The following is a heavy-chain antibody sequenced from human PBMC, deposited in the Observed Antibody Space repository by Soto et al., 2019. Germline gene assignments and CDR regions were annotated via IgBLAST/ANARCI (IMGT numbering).Heavy chain of an antibody. CDR3: AREPRDGMDV. V-gene: IGHV4-30-4*01. CDR2: IYHTGNT. J-gene: IGHJ6*02. Sequence: HVQLHQSGPRLVKPSQTLSLECSVIGGSVNTGDNYWSWVRQSPGRGLEWIGYIYHTGNTFYTPALENRVTMSVDASKNQFSLTLTSVTAADTAVYFCAREPRDGMDVWGQGTNVTVSS. CDR1: GGSVNTGDNY.